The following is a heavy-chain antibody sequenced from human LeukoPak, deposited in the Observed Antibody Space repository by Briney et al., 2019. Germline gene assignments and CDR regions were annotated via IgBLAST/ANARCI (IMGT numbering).Heavy chain of an antibody. D-gene: IGHD6-13*01. CDR3: ASQHLAQRWFDP. V-gene: IGHV4-4*02. CDR1: GGSISSSNW. J-gene: IGHJ5*02. CDR2: IYHSGST. Sequence: PSETLSLTCAVSGGSISSSNWWSWVRQPPGKGLEWIGEIYHSGSTNYNPSLKSRVTISVDTPKNQFSLRLSSVTAADTAVYYCASQHLAQRWFDPWGQGTLVTASS.